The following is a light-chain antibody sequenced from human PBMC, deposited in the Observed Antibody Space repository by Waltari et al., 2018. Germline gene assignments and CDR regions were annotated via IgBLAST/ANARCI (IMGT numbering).Light chain of an antibody. CDR3: QEYATYWT. Sequence: DIQITQSPSTLSASVGDRVTITCRASQNINTWLAWYQQTPGSAPKLLIYKASRLESGVPSRFSGSGSGTEFTLTISSLQPDDFATYYCQEYATYWTFGQGTKVEMK. CDR1: QNINTW. CDR2: KAS. J-gene: IGKJ1*01. V-gene: IGKV1-5*03.